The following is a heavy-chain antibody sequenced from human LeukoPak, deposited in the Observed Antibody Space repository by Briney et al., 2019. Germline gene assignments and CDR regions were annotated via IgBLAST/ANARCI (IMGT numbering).Heavy chain of an antibody. J-gene: IGHJ6*03. CDR3: ARDFSSSWYYYYYYMDV. Sequence: PGGSLRLSCAASGFTFSSYWMHWVRQAPGKGLVWVSRINSDGSSTSYADSVKGRFTISRDNAKNTLYLQMNSLRAEDTAVYYCARDFSSSWYYYYYYMDVWGKGTTATVSS. CDR1: GFTFSSYW. CDR2: INSDGSST. D-gene: IGHD6-13*01. V-gene: IGHV3-74*01.